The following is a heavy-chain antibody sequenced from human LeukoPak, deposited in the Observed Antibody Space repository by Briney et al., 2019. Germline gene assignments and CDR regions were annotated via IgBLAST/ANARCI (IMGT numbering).Heavy chain of an antibody. V-gene: IGHV3-30*02. CDR3: ARDGVATEVDY. CDR2: IRYDGTNK. Sequence: GGSLRLSCAASGFTFSSYGMHWVRQAPGKGLEWVAYIRYDGTNKYYADSVKGRFTISRDNSKNSLYLQMNGLRAEDTAVYYCARDGVATEVDYWGQGTLVTVSS. J-gene: IGHJ4*02. D-gene: IGHD5-12*01. CDR1: GFTFSSYG.